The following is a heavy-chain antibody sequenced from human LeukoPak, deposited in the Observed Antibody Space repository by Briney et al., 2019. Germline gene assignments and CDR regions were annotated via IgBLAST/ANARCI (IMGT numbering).Heavy chain of an antibody. CDR1: GFTFDDYA. J-gene: IGHJ4*02. V-gene: IGHV3-9*03. Sequence: PGRSLRLSCAAFGFTFDDYAMHWVRQAPGKGLEWVSGISWNSGSIGYADSVKGRFTISRDNAKNSLYLQMNSLRAEDMALYYCATFDYWAQGTVVTVSS. CDR3: ATFDY. CDR2: ISWNSGSI.